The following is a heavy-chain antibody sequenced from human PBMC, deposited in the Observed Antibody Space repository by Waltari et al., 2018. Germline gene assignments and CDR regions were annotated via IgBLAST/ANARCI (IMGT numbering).Heavy chain of an antibody. V-gene: IGHV3-49*04. CDR3: TRTSIVVVGAARSTNDI. J-gene: IGHJ3*02. CDR1: GFTFGDYA. Sequence: EVQLVESGGGLVQPGRSLRLSCTASGFTFGDYAMSWVRQAPGKGREWVGFIRSTAYGVNTEYAAAVKGRFTISRDESKSIAYLQRNRLKTEDTAVYYCTRTSIVVVGAARSTNDIWGQGTMVTVSS. CDR2: IRSTAYGVNT. D-gene: IGHD2-15*01.